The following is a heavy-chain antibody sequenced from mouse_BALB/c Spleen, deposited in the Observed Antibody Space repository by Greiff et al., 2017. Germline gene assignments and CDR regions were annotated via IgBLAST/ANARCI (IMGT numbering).Heavy chain of an antibody. CDR3: ARGDGYYLY. D-gene: IGHD2-3*01. J-gene: IGHJ3*01. CDR2: IDPSDSET. CDR1: GYTFTSYW. V-gene: IGHV1-69*02. Sequence: QVQLQQPGAELVKPGAPVKLSCKASGYTFTSYWMNWVKQRPGRGLEWIGRIDPSDSETHYNRKFKDKATLTVDKSSSTAYIQLSSLTSEDSAVYYCARGDGYYLYWGQGTLVTVSA.